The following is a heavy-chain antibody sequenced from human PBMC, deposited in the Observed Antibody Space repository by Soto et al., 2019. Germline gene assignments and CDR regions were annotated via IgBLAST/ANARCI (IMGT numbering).Heavy chain of an antibody. J-gene: IGHJ5*02. CDR3: ARGMYKSGWNLDL. CDR1: CGTVSSATYF. CDR2: ILHSGSS. D-gene: IGHD6-19*01. Sequence: PEKLRDTYRVSCGTVSSATYFWSWVGQPPGGGLEWIAYILHSGSSMYNPSLKSRVTISLSTSKTQFSLRLTSVTAADTAVYYCARGMYKSGWNLDLWGQGIVVTVS. V-gene: IGHV4-61*01.